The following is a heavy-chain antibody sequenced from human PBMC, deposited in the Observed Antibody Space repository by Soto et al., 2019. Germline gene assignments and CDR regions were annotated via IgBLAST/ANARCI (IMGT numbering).Heavy chain of an antibody. D-gene: IGHD2-15*01. CDR3: ARGQVVAAQH. CDR1: GGSISSGGYS. Sequence: QLQLQESGSGLVKPSQTLSLTCAVSGGSISSGGYSWSWIRQPPGKGLEWIGYIYHSGSTYYHPSLMHRVTRSVDRSKNQCSLKLSSVTAADTAVYYCARGQVVAAQHWGQGTLVTVSS. CDR2: IYHSGST. V-gene: IGHV4-30-2*01. J-gene: IGHJ4*02.